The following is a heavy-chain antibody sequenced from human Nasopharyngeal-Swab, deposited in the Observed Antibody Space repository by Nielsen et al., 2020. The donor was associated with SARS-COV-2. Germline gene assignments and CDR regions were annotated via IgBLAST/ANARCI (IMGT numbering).Heavy chain of an antibody. D-gene: IGHD3-22*01. J-gene: IGHJ6*02. CDR2: ISSSGSTI. CDR3: ARSKISPSSYYDSSGYYGSYGMDV. V-gene: IGHV3-48*03. CDR1: GFTFSSYE. Sequence: GESLKISCAASGFTFSSYEMNWVRQAPGKGLEWVSYISSSGSTIYYADSVKGRFTISRDNAKNSLYLQMNSLRAEDTAVYYCARSKISPSSYYDSSGYYGSYGMDVWGQGTTVTVSS.